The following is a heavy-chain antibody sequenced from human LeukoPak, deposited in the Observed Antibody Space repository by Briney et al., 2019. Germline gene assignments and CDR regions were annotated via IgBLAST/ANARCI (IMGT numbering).Heavy chain of an antibody. V-gene: IGHV4-39*07. Sequence: SGTLSLTCTVSGGSIGSSSYYWGWIRQPPGKGLEWIGSIYYSGSTYYNPSLKSRVTISVDPSKNQFSLKLSSVTAADTAVYYCASSLEMGAYYFDYWGQGTLVTVSS. J-gene: IGHJ4*02. CDR1: GGSIGSSSYY. D-gene: IGHD5-24*01. CDR2: IYYSGST. CDR3: ASSLEMGAYYFDY.